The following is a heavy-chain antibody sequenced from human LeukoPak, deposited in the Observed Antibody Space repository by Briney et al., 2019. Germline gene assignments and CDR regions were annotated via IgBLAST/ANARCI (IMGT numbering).Heavy chain of an antibody. V-gene: IGHV3-21*01. CDR1: GFTFSSYS. Sequence: GGSLRLSCAASGFTFSSYSMNWVRQAPGKGLEWVSSISSSSSYIYYADSVKGRFTISRDNAKNSLYLQMNSLRAEDTAVYYCAREFSVPSQWLVPFVAFDISGQERKGTVSS. J-gene: IGHJ3*02. D-gene: IGHD6-19*01. CDR3: AREFSVPSQWLVPFVAFDI. CDR2: ISSSSSYI.